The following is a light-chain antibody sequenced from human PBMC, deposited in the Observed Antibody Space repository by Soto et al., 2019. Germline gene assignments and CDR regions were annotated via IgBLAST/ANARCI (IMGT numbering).Light chain of an antibody. V-gene: IGKV1-5*03. Sequence: DIQMTQSPSTLSGSVGDRAAITCRASQTISSWLAWYQQKPGKAPKLLIYKASTLKSGVPSRFSGSGSGTEFTLTISSLQPDDFATYYCQQYNSYSGTFGQGTKVDIK. CDR3: QQYNSYSGT. J-gene: IGKJ1*01. CDR2: KAS. CDR1: QTISSW.